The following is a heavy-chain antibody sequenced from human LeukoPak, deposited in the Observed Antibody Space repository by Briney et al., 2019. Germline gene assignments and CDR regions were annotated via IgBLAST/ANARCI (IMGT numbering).Heavy chain of an antibody. CDR3: ARDRVVTEIPEYYFDY. V-gene: IGHV1-46*01. CDR1: GGTFSSYA. J-gene: IGHJ4*02. Sequence: RASVKVSCKASGGTFSSYAISWVRQAPGQGLEWMGIINPSGGSTSYAQKFQGRVTMTRDMSTSTVYMELSSLRSEDTAVYYCARDRVVTEIPEYYFDYWGQGTLVTVSS. CDR2: INPSGGST. D-gene: IGHD2-21*02.